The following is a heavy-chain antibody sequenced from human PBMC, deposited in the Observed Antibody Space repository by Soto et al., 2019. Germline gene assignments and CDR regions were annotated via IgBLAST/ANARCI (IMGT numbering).Heavy chain of an antibody. J-gene: IGHJ6*02. V-gene: IGHV4-4*07. CDR2: IYTSGST. Sequence: SETLSLTCTVSGGSISSYYWSWIRQPAGKGLEWIGRIYTSGSTNYNPSLKSRVTMSVDTSKNQFSLKLSSVTAADTAVYYCARDRGYCSSTRCYYYYYGMDVWGQGTTVTVSS. D-gene: IGHD2-2*01. CDR1: GGSISSYY. CDR3: ARDRGYCSSTRCYYYYYGMDV.